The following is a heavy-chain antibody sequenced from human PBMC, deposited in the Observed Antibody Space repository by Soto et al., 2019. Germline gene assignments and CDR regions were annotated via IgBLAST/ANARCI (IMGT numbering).Heavy chain of an antibody. Sequence: QVQLVQSGAEVKKPGSSVKVSCKASGGPFKNFNFNWVRQAPGQGLEWMGGIIPMFGTADYAQRFQGRVTITADDSTSTAYMELSSLRSEDTAVYYCARDETGDSYYYYYGMDVWGQGTTVTVSS. CDR3: ARDETGDSYYYYYGMDV. J-gene: IGHJ6*02. V-gene: IGHV1-69*01. CDR1: GGPFKNFN. D-gene: IGHD7-27*01. CDR2: IIPMFGTA.